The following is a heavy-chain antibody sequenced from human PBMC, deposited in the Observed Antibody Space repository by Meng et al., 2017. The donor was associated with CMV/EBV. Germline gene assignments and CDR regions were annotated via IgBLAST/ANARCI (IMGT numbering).Heavy chain of an antibody. D-gene: IGHD2-8*01. Sequence: GESLKISCASSGFTFSSYAIHWVRQAPGKGLEWVAVISSDGSKAYYEDSVRGRFTISRDNSKNTLHLQMVSLRAEDTAVYYCARPYCSSPRCWLYYYGLDVWGQGTTVTVSS. CDR3: ARPYCSSPRCWLYYYGLDV. CDR1: GFTFSSYA. V-gene: IGHV3-30-3*01. J-gene: IGHJ6*02. CDR2: ISSDGSKA.